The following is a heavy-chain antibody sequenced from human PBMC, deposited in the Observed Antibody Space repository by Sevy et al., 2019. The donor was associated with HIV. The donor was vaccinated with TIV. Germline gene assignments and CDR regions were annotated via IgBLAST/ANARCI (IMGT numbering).Heavy chain of an antibody. J-gene: IGHJ4*02. D-gene: IGHD3-10*01. CDR1: GYTFTGYY. CDR2: INPNSGGT. CDR3: ARDDGSGSYCFDY. Sequence: ASVKVSCKASGYTFTGYYMHWVRQAPGQGLEWMGWINPNSGGTNYAQKFQGRVTMTRDTSISTVYMELSRLRSDDTAVYYCARDDGSGSYCFDYWGQGTLVTVSS. V-gene: IGHV1-2*02.